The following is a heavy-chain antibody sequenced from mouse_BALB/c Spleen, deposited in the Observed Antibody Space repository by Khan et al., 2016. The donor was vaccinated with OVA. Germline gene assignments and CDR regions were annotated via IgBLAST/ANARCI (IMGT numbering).Heavy chain of an antibody. CDR1: GFSLTGYG. CDR2: IWGDGST. V-gene: IGHV2-6-7*01. Sequence: QVQLKQSGPGLVAPSQSLSITCTVSGFSLTGYGVSWVRQPPGKGLEWLGMIWGDGSTDYESALKSRLSIRKDNSKSQVFLKMNSLQTDDTARYYCARAYYANYRETMDYWGQGTSVTVSS. J-gene: IGHJ4*01. CDR3: ARAYYANYRETMDY. D-gene: IGHD2-10*01.